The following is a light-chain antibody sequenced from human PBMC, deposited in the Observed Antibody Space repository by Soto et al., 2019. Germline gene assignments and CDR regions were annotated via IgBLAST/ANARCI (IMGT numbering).Light chain of an antibody. CDR3: QLYDSSPVGYT. J-gene: IGKJ2*01. CDR2: CAT. V-gene: IGKV3-20*01. Sequence: ELVLTQSPGTLSLSPGERVALSCRASQILNRNYFAWYQQKPGQAPRLLIYCATIRAADIPERFSGSGSGTDVTLTISRLEPEDFAMYYCQLYDSSPVGYTFGRGTKLEMK. CDR1: QILNRNY.